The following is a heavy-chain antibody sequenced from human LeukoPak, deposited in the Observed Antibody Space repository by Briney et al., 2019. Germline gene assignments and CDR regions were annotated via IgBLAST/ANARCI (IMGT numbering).Heavy chain of an antibody. D-gene: IGHD6-13*01. CDR3: ARGRQLTVYYYYGMDV. CDR1: GGSFSGYY. J-gene: IGHJ6*04. Sequence: SETLSLTCAVYGGSFSGYYWSWIRQPPGKGLEWIGEINHSGSTNYNPSLKSRVTISVDTSKNQFSLKLSSVTAADTAVYYCARGRQLTVYYYYGMDVWGKGTTVIVSS. CDR2: INHSGST. V-gene: IGHV4-34*01.